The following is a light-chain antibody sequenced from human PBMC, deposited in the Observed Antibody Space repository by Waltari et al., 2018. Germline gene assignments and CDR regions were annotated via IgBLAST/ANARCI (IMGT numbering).Light chain of an antibody. V-gene: IGLV1-44*01. CDR2: NNN. Sequence: QSVLTQPPSASGTPGQRVTISCSGSNSNIGSNTVHWFQQLPGTAPKFLIYNNNERPSGFPDRFSGSKSGTSASLAISGLQSEDEAHYYCAAWDDSLNGFYVFGTGTKVTVL. J-gene: IGLJ1*01. CDR1: NSNIGSNT. CDR3: AAWDDSLNGFYV.